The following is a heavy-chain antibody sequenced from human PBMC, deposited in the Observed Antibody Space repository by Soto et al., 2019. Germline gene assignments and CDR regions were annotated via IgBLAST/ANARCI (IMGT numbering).Heavy chain of an antibody. CDR2: LIPIFGTA. Sequence: QVQLVQSGAEVKKPGSSVKLSCKSSGGTFSSYAISWVRQAPGTGLEWMGGLIPIFGTADYAQKFPGSVTITADESTSTAYMELSSLRSEDTAVYYCARESRYCSGGSCYFLPGIDYWGQGTLVTVSS. D-gene: IGHD2-15*01. V-gene: IGHV1-69*12. J-gene: IGHJ4*02. CDR1: GGTFSSYA. CDR3: ARESRYCSGGSCYFLPGIDY.